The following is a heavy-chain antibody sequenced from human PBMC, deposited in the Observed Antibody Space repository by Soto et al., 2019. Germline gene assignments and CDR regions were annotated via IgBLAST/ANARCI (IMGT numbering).Heavy chain of an antibody. Sequence: GGSLRLSCAASGFTFSSYSMNWVRQAPGKGLEWVSSISSSSSYIYYADSVKGRFTISRDNAKNSLYLQMNSLRAEDTAVYYCARDRVLPRITIFGVATPKGGFGMDVWGQGTTVTVSS. J-gene: IGHJ6*02. CDR2: ISSSSSYI. D-gene: IGHD3-3*01. CDR3: ARDRVLPRITIFGVATPKGGFGMDV. V-gene: IGHV3-21*01. CDR1: GFTFSSYS.